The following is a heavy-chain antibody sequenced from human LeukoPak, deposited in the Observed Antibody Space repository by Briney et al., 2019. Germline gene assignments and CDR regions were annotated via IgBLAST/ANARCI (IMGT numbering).Heavy chain of an antibody. Sequence: ASVKVSCKASGYTFTSYAMHWVRQAPGQRLEWTGWINAGNGNTKYSQKFQGRVTITRDTSASTAYMELSSLRSEDTAVYYCARDGAVAGYFDYWGQGTLVTVSS. J-gene: IGHJ4*02. CDR1: GYTFTSYA. CDR2: INAGNGNT. CDR3: ARDGAVAGYFDY. D-gene: IGHD6-19*01. V-gene: IGHV1-3*01.